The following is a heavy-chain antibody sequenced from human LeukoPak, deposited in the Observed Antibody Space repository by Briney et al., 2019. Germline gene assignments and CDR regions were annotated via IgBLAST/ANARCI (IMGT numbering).Heavy chain of an antibody. Sequence: PGGSLRLSCAASGFTFSSYSMNWVRQAPGKGLEWVSSISSSSDYIYYGRFTISRDNAKNSLYLQMNSLRAEDTAVYYCARDVFYSNGYYGMDVWGQGTTVTVSS. J-gene: IGHJ6*02. V-gene: IGHV3-21*01. CDR3: ARDVFYSNGYYGMDV. CDR2: ISSSSDYI. D-gene: IGHD4-11*01. CDR1: GFTFSSYS.